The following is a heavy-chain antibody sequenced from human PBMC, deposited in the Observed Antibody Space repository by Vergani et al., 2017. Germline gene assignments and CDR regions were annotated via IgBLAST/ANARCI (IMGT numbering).Heavy chain of an antibody. D-gene: IGHD1-1*01. J-gene: IGHJ5*02. CDR2: INHSGST. Sequence: QVQLQQWGAGLLKPSETLSLTCAVYGGSFSGYYWSWIRQPPGKGLEWIGEINHSGSTNYNPSLKSRVTISVDTSKNQFSLKLSSVTAADTAVYYCARLKATGTTFLFSPWGQGTLVTVSS. CDR1: GGSFSGYY. CDR3: ARLKATGTTFLFSP. V-gene: IGHV4-34*01.